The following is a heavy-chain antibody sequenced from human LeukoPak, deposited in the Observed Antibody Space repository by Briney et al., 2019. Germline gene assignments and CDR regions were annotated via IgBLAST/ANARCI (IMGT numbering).Heavy chain of an antibody. D-gene: IGHD3-3*01. CDR3: ARGGYYDFWSGYYSPYYYYGMDV. V-gene: IGHV3-48*04. CDR1: GFIFNTYS. Sequence: PGGSLRLSCAASGFIFNTYSMTWVRQAPGKGLEWVSFIDISGTTKYYADSVKGRFTISRDNAKNTLYLQMNSLRAEDTAVYYCARGGYYDFWSGYYSPYYYYGMDVWGQGTTVTVSS. CDR2: IDISGTTK. J-gene: IGHJ6*02.